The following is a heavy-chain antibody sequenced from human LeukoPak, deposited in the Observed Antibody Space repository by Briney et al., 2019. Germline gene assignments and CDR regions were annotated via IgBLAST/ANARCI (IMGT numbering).Heavy chain of an antibody. V-gene: IGHV4-34*01. D-gene: IGHD3-3*01. CDR1: GGSFSGYY. CDR3: ARHPHYDFWSGYHDAFDI. Sequence: SSETLSLTCAVYGGSFSGYYWSWIRQPPGKGLEWIGEINHSGGTNYNPSLKSRVTISVDTSKNQFSLKLSSVTAADTAVYYCARHPHYDFWSGYHDAFDIWGQGTMVTVSS. CDR2: INHSGGT. J-gene: IGHJ3*02.